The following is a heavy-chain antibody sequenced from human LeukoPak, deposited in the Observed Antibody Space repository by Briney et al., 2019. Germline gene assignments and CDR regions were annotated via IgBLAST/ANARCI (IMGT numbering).Heavy chain of an antibody. CDR2: ISGSGGST. D-gene: IGHD3-22*01. V-gene: IGHV3-23*01. CDR1: GFTFSSYG. Sequence: GGSLRLSCAASGFTFSSYGMSWVRQAPGKGLEWVSAISGSGGSTYYADSVKGRFTISRDNSKNTLYLQMNSLRAEGTVVYYCARPVYYYDSSGYRNWGQGTLVTVSS. J-gene: IGHJ4*02. CDR3: ARPVYYYDSSGYRN.